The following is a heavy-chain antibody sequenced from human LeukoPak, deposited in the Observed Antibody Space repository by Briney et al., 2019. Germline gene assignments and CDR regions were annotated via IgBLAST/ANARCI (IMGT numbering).Heavy chain of an antibody. D-gene: IGHD6-19*01. V-gene: IGHV4-59*08. CDR3: ARLSSDYYYYYGMDV. CDR1: GGSISSYY. J-gene: IGHJ6*02. CDR2: IYYSGST. Sequence: SETLSLTCTVSGGSISSYYWNWIRQSPGKGLEWIGYIYYSGSTNYNPSLKSRVTISVDTSKNQLSLKLSSVTAADTAVYYCARLSSDYYYYYGMDVWGQGTTVTVSS.